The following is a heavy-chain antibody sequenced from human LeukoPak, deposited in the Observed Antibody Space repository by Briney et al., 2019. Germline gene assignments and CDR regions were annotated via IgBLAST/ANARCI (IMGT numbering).Heavy chain of an antibody. Sequence: GGSLRLSCAASGFTFSSYAMSWVRQAPGKGLEWVSAISGSGGSTYYADSVKGRFTISRDNSKNTLYLQMNSLRAEDTAVYYCAKDGWYSSGSPSYFDYWGQGTLVTVSS. J-gene: IGHJ4*02. V-gene: IGHV3-23*01. CDR1: GFTFSSYA. CDR3: AKDGWYSSGSPSYFDY. CDR2: ISGSGGST. D-gene: IGHD6-19*01.